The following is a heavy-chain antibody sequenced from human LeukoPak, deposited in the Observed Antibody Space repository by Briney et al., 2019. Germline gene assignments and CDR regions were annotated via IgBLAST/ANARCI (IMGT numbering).Heavy chain of an antibody. CDR2: TYSGGST. D-gene: IGHD2-2*02. Sequence: GGSLRLSCAASGFTVSSNYMSWVRQAPGKGLEWVSVTYSGGSTYYADSVKGRFTISRDNYKNTLYLQMNSLRAEDTAVYYCARDPGGPHTVKWDAFDIWGQGTMVTVSS. V-gene: IGHV3-53*01. J-gene: IGHJ3*02. CDR1: GFTVSSNY. CDR3: ARDPGGPHTVKWDAFDI.